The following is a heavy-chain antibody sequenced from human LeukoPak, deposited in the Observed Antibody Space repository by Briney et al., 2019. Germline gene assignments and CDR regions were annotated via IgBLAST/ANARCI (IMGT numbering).Heavy chain of an antibody. Sequence: GGSLRLSCAASGFTFSSYGMHWVRQAPGKGLEGVAAISYDGSNKYYADSVKGRFTFSRDNSKNTLYLQMNSLRAEDTAVYYCAKGSSGWYEDYWGQGTLVSVSS. D-gene: IGHD6-19*01. V-gene: IGHV3-30*18. CDR2: ISYDGSNK. CDR3: AKGSSGWYEDY. CDR1: GFTFSSYG. J-gene: IGHJ4*02.